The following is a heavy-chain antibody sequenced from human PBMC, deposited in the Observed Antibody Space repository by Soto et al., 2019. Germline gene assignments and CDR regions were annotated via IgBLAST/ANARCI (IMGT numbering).Heavy chain of an antibody. Sequence: EVQLVESGGGLVKPGGSLRLSCAASGFTFSSYSMNWVRQAPGKGLEWVSSISSSSSYIYYADSVKGRFTISRDNAKNSLYLQMNSLRAEDTAVYYCARDHKGGYYYYGMDVWGQGTTVTVSS. CDR1: GFTFSSYS. J-gene: IGHJ6*02. V-gene: IGHV3-21*01. CDR2: ISSSSSYI. CDR3: ARDHKGGYYYYGMDV.